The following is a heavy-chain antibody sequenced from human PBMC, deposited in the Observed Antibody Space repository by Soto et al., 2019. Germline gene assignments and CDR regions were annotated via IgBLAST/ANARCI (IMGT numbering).Heavy chain of an antibody. CDR2: ISGSGGST. Sequence: EVQLLESGGGLVQPGGSLRLSCAASGFTFSSYAMSWVRQAPGKGLEWVSAISGSGGSTYYADTVKGRFTISRDNAKNTLYLQMNSLRAEDTAVYYCAKDPHLAPVVAATRDAFDIWGQGTMVTVSS. CDR3: AKDPHLAPVVAATRDAFDI. D-gene: IGHD2-15*01. CDR1: GFTFSSYA. V-gene: IGHV3-23*01. J-gene: IGHJ3*02.